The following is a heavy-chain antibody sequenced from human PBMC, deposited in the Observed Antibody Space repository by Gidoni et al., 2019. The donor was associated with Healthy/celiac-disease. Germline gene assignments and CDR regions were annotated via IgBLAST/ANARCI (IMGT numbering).Heavy chain of an antibody. CDR3: ARSIAVAGRYIRGYYFDY. CDR2: IYYSGST. CDR1: GGSISSSSYY. D-gene: IGHD6-19*01. Sequence: QLQLQESGPGLVKPSETLSLTCTVSGGSISSSSYYWGWIRQPPGKGLEWIGSIYYSGSTYYNPSLKSRVTISVDTSKNQFSLKLSSVTAADTAVYYCARSIAVAGRYIRGYYFDYWGQGTLVTVSS. J-gene: IGHJ4*02. V-gene: IGHV4-39*01.